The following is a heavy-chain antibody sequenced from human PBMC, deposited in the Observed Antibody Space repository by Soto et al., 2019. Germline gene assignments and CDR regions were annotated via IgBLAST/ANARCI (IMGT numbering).Heavy chain of an antibody. CDR1: GDIFTNYW. CDR3: APHPYYFDRSAFYT. J-gene: IGHJ5*02. D-gene: IGHD3-22*01. V-gene: IGHV5-51*01. Sequence: GESLKISCKASGDIFTNYWIGWVRQMPGKGLEWMGVIYPRDSDTKYSPSFQGQVTISADKSTSTAYLQWSSLKASDTAIYFCAPHPYYFDRSAFYTWGQANLVTVSS. CDR2: IYPRDSDT.